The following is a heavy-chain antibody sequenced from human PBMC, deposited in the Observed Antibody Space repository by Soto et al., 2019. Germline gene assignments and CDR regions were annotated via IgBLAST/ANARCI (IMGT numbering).Heavy chain of an antibody. CDR3: ARGEYDSSGLYSWAPLGFDV. CDR1: GGSFTDYY. V-gene: IGHV4-34*01. D-gene: IGHD3-22*01. J-gene: IGHJ6*02. Sequence: QVQLRQWGAGLLKPSETLVLTCAVSGGSFTDYYWGWIRQSPGKGLEWIGEINHSACSTYNPSLASRVTILVDTSKKQFSLRLTSVTAADTAMYYCARGEYDSSGLYSWAPLGFDVWGQGTTVTVSS. CDR2: INHSACS.